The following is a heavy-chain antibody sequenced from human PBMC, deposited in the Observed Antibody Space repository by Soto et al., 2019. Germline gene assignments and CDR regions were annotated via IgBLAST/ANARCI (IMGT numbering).Heavy chain of an antibody. V-gene: IGHV1-18*04. D-gene: IGHD6-13*01. Sequence: GASVKVSCKASGYTFTSYGISWVRQAPGQGLEWMGWISAYNGNTNYAQKLQGRVTMTTDTSTSTAYMELRSLRSDDTAVYYCARDPELYSSRPRFDPWGQGTLVTVSS. CDR2: ISAYNGNT. J-gene: IGHJ5*02. CDR1: GYTFTSYG. CDR3: ARDPELYSSRPRFDP.